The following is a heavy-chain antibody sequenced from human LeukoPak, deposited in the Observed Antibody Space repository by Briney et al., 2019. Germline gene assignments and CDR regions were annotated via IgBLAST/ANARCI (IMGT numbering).Heavy chain of an antibody. CDR1: GYTFINYY. D-gene: IGHD3-22*01. CDR3: ARGPLKTTMIVVVPAFDI. J-gene: IGHJ3*02. V-gene: IGHV1-46*01. CDR2: INPSGGST. Sequence: ASVKVSCKASGYTFINYYIHWVRQAPGQGLEWMGIINPSGGSTSYAQKFQGRVTMTRDMSTSTVYMELSSLRSEDTAVYCCARGPLKTTMIVVVPAFDIWGQGTMVTVSS.